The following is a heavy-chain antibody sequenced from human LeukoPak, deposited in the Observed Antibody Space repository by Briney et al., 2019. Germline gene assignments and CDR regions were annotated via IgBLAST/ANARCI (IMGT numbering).Heavy chain of an antibody. J-gene: IGHJ4*02. CDR2: ISWNSGSI. Sequence: LPGGSLRLSCAASGFTFDDYAMHWVRHAPGKGLEWVSGISWNSGSIGYADSVKGRFTISRDNAKNSLYLQMNSLRAEDTALNYCAKDITMVRGDHFDYWGQGTLVTVSS. CDR1: GFTFDDYA. V-gene: IGHV3-9*01. CDR3: AKDITMVRGDHFDY. D-gene: IGHD3-10*01.